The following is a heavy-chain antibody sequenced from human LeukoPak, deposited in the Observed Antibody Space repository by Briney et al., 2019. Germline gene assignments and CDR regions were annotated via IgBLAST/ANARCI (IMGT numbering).Heavy chain of an antibody. CDR2: ISGSGGDT. V-gene: IGHV3-23*01. Sequence: GGSLRLSCAASGFTFSTDAMTWVRQAPGKGLQWVSAISGSGGDTYYEDSVKGRFTISRDNSKNMMYLQMNSLRAEDTAVYYCAKAHSGSYPGAFDIWGQGTMVTVSS. CDR1: GFTFSTDA. J-gene: IGHJ3*02. CDR3: AKAHSGSYPGAFDI. D-gene: IGHD1-26*01.